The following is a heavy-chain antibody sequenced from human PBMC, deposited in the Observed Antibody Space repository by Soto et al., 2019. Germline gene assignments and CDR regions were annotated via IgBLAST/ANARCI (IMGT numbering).Heavy chain of an antibody. CDR2: ISGSGCST. CDR3: SKLDGDRGY. J-gene: IGHJ4*02. D-gene: IGHD7-27*01. CDR1: GFTFSSYA. V-gene: IGHV3-23*01. Sequence: GGSLRLSCAASGFTFSSYAMRWVRQAPGKGLEEVSAISGSGCSTYYADSVKGRFTIARHNYKNTLYLQMNSLRAEDTAVYYCSKLDGDRGYWGQGTLVTVSS.